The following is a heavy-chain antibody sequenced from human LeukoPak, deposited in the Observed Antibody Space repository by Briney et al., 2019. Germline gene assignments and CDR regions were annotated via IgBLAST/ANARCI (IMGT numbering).Heavy chain of an antibody. CDR1: GVSISSYY. J-gene: IGHJ4*02. CDR3: ARDEYYYGSGTYIPFDY. Sequence: KPSETLSLTCTVSGVSISSYYWSWIRQPAGKGLEWIGRVYTSGSTNYNPSLKTRVTMSVDTSKNQFSLMQSSVTAADTAVYYCARDEYYYGSGTYIPFDYWGQGTLVTVSS. D-gene: IGHD3-10*01. V-gene: IGHV4-4*07. CDR2: VYTSGST.